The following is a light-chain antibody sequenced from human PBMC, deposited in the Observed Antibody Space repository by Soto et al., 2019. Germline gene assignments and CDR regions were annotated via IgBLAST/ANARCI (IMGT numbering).Light chain of an antibody. Sequence: QSVLTQPPSVSAAPGQKVTISCSGSSSNIGGNSVSWYQQLPGTAHKLLIYDDNKRPSGIPDRFSGSKSGTSATLGITGFQTVDEADYYCGSWDSSLSSYVNRPGTKFT. CDR2: DDN. CDR3: GSWDSSLSSYV. V-gene: IGLV1-51*01. CDR1: SSNIGGNS. J-gene: IGLJ1*01.